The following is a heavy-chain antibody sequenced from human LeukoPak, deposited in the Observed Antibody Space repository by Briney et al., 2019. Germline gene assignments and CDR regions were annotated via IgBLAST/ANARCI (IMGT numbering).Heavy chain of an antibody. V-gene: IGHV4-39*01. J-gene: IGHJ5*02. CDR2: IYYSGST. D-gene: IGHD3-9*01. Sequence: PSETLSLTCTVSGGSISSSSYYWGWIRQPPGKGLEWIGSIYYSGSTYYNPSPKSRVTISVDTSKNQFSLKLSSVTAADTAVYYGARLVYFDRLRPANNWFDPWGQGTLVTVSS. CDR3: ARLVYFDRLRPANNWFDP. CDR1: GGSISSSSYY.